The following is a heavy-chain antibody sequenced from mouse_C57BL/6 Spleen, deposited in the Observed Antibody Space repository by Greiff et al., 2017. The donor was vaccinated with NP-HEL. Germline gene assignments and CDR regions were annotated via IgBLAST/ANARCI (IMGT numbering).Heavy chain of an antibody. CDR3: ARAGNGKDFDY. J-gene: IGHJ2*01. V-gene: IGHV1-82*01. CDR1: GYAFSSSW. D-gene: IGHD2-1*01. CDR2: IYPGDGDT. Sequence: QVQLQQPGAELVKPGASVKISCKASGYAFSSSWMNWVKQRPGKGLEWIGRIYPGDGDTNYNGKFKGKATLTADKSSSTAYMQLSSLTSEDSAVYFCARAGNGKDFDYWGQGTTLTVSS.